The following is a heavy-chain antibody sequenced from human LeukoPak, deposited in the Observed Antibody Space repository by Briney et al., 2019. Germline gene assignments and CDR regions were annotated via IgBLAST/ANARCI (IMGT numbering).Heavy chain of an antibody. Sequence: GGSLRLSCAASGFTFSGYAMSWVRQALGKGVEWVSAISGSGGSTYYVDSVRGGFTISRVNYRNTLYLHMDSLRAEDTAIYYCAKVPYSDYGSGRPPFMDVWGQGTTVAVSS. CDR1: GFTFSGYA. CDR3: AKVPYSDYGSGRPPFMDV. J-gene: IGHJ6*02. D-gene: IGHD3-10*01. CDR2: ISGSGGST. V-gene: IGHV3-23*01.